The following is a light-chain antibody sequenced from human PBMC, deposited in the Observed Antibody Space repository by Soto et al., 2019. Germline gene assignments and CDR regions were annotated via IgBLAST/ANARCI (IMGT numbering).Light chain of an antibody. Sequence: QSALTQPRSVSGSPGQSVTISCTGTSSDVGGYNYVSWYQQHPGKAPKFMIYDVSKRPSGVPDRFSGSKSGNTASLTISGLQAEDEADYYCCSYAGSDVVFGGGTKLTVL. CDR1: SSDVGGYNY. CDR2: DVS. CDR3: CSYAGSDVV. V-gene: IGLV2-11*01. J-gene: IGLJ2*01.